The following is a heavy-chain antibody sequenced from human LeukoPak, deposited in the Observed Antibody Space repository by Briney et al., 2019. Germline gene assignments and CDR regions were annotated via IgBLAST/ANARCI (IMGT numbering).Heavy chain of an antibody. Sequence: SETLSLTCTVSGGSISSSSYYWGWIRQPPGKGLEWIGSIYYSGSTYYNPSLKSRVTISVDTSKNQFSLKLSSVTAADTAVYYCARTPIDIVVVPAAVNWFDPWGQGTLVTVSS. CDR1: GGSISSSSYY. J-gene: IGHJ5*02. CDR3: ARTPIDIVVVPAAVNWFDP. D-gene: IGHD2-2*01. V-gene: IGHV4-39*07. CDR2: IYYSGST.